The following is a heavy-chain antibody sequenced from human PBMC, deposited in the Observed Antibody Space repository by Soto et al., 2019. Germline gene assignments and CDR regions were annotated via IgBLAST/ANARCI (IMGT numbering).Heavy chain of an antibody. CDR3: ARDSQLQSYGVVLPTWFDY. D-gene: IGHD3-3*01. CDR2: ISTYNGNI. CDR1: GYSFPSYG. J-gene: IGHJ5*01. Sequence: ASVKVSYQSSGYSFPSYGICRVRQAPGQGLEWMGWISTYNGNINYAQNFKGRVNMTTDASTRTVYMQLSSLRSDDTAVYYCARDSQLQSYGVVLPTWFDYWGQGTLVTVSS. V-gene: IGHV1-18*04.